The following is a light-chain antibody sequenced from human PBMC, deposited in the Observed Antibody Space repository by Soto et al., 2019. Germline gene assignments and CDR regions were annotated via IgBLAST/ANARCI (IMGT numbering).Light chain of an antibody. CDR3: AAWDAGVSGPA. CDR1: NSNIGSKY. J-gene: IGLJ2*01. Sequence: QSVLTQPPSASGTPGQRVTISCSGSNSNIGSKYVYWYQQLPGTAPKLLMYRNNQRPSGVPDRFSGSKSGTSASLAISGLRSEDDADYYFAAWDAGVSGPAFGGGTKLTVL. V-gene: IGLV1-47*01. CDR2: RNN.